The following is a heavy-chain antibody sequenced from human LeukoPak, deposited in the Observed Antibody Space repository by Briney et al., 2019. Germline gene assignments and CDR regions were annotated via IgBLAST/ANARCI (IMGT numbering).Heavy chain of an antibody. Sequence: GGSLRLSCAASGLTFSSYAMHWVRQAPGKGLEWVAVLSYAGINKYYADSVKGRFTISSDNSKNTMYLQVNSLRDEDTAVYYCARERIKDYYYGMDVWGQGTTVTVSS. D-gene: IGHD3-10*01. CDR3: ARERIKDYYYGMDV. V-gene: IGHV3-30*04. CDR1: GLTFSSYA. J-gene: IGHJ6*02. CDR2: LSYAGINK.